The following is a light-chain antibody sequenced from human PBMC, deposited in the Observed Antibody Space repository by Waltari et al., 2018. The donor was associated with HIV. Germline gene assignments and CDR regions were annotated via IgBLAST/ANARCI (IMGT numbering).Light chain of an antibody. CDR2: VNGDGSH. CDR1: SGHRSYA. J-gene: IGLJ3*02. V-gene: IGLV4-69*02. Sequence: QVVLTQSPFASASLGASVKLTCTLSSGHRSYAIAWHQQQSEKGPRYLMTVNGDGSHIKGDGIPDRFSGSSSGAERYLTIASLQFEDEADYYCQTWGTGIQVFGGGTKLTVL. CDR3: QTWGTGIQV.